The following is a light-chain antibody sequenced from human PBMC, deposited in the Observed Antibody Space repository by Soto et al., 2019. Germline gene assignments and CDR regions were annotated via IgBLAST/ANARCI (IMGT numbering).Light chain of an antibody. CDR2: GTS. CDR1: QSVSSN. J-gene: IGKJ1*01. Sequence: EIVMTQSPATLSVSPGERATLSCRASQSVSSNLAWYQHKFGQAPRLLIYGTSTRATGIPARFSGSGSGTEFTLTISSRQSEDFAVYYRQQYNNWPLWTFGQGTKVEIK. CDR3: QQYNNWPLWT. V-gene: IGKV3-15*01.